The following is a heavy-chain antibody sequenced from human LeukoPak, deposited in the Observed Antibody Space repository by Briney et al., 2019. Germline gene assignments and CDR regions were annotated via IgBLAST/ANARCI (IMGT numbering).Heavy chain of an antibody. D-gene: IGHD2-2*01. CDR2: INHSGST. V-gene: IGHV4-34*01. Sequence: SETLSLICAVYGGSFSGYYWSWIRQPPGKGLEWIGEINHSGSTNYNPSLKSRVTISVDTSKNQFSLKLSSVTAADTAVYYCARGAYCSSTSCRAYYFDYWGQGTLVTVSS. CDR3: ARGAYCSSTSCRAYYFDY. J-gene: IGHJ4*02. CDR1: GGSFSGYY.